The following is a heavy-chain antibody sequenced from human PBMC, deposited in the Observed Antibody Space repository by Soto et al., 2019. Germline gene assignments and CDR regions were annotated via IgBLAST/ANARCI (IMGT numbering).Heavy chain of an antibody. J-gene: IGHJ4*02. Sequence: EVQLVESGGGLVKPGGSLRLSCAASGFTFSSYSMNWVRQAPGKGLEWVSSISSSSSYIYYADSVKGRFTISRDNAKNSLYLQMNSLRAEDTAVYYCARGNEPIWGRYRPSSAYYFDYWGQGTLVTVSS. CDR2: ISSSSSYI. CDR1: GFTFSSYS. V-gene: IGHV3-21*01. D-gene: IGHD3-16*02. CDR3: ARGNEPIWGRYRPSSAYYFDY.